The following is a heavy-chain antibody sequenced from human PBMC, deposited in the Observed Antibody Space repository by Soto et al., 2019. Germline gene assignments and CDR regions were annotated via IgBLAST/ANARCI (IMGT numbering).Heavy chain of an antibody. CDR1: GGSISSGGYY. Sequence: PSETLSLTCTVSGGSISSGGYYWSWIRQHPGKGLEWIGYIYHSGSTYYNPSLKSRVTISVDRSKNQFSLKLSSVTAADTAVYYCARGGDSSSWYYWFDPWGRGNLVTVSS. CDR2: IYHSGST. CDR3: ARGGDSSSWYYWFDP. D-gene: IGHD6-13*01. J-gene: IGHJ5*02. V-gene: IGHV4-30-2*01.